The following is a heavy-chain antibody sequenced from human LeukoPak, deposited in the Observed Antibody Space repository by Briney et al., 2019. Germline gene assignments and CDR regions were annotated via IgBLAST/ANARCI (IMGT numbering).Heavy chain of an antibody. D-gene: IGHD1-26*01. CDR1: GGSISSYY. CDR3: ARELRGVSYQNWFDP. CDR2: IYTSGST. J-gene: IGHJ5*02. Sequence: PSETLSLTCTVSGGSISSYYWSWIRQPAGKGLEWIGRIYTSGSTNYNPSLKSRVTMSVDTSKNQFSLKLSSVTAADTAVYYCARELRGVSYQNWFDPWGQGTLVTVSS. V-gene: IGHV4-4*07.